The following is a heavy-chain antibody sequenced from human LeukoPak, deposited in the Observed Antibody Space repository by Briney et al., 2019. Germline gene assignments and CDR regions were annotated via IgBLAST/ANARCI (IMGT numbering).Heavy chain of an antibody. CDR2: INTNTGNP. J-gene: IGHJ4*02. D-gene: IGHD3-22*01. CDR1: GYTFTSYA. Sequence: ASVKVSCKASGYTFTSYAMNWVRQAPGQGLEWMGWINTNTGNPTYAQGFTGRFVFSLDTSVSTAYLQISSLKAEDTAVYYCARDLDYYDSSGYPLDYWGQGTLVTVSS. V-gene: IGHV7-4-1*02. CDR3: ARDLDYYDSSGYPLDY.